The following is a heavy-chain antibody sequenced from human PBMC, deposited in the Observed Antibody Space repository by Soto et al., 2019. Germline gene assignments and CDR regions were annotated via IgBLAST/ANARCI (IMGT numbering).Heavy chain of an antibody. V-gene: IGHV4-30-2*01. Sequence: PSETLSLTCAVSGGSISSGGYSWSWIRQPPGKGLEWIGYIYHSGSTYYNPSLKSRVTISVDRSKNQFSLKLNSVTAADTAVYYCARGGNYDDSSGSSWFDPWGKGALVTVDS. D-gene: IGHD3-22*01. J-gene: IGHJ5*02. CDR1: GGSISSGGYS. CDR2: IYHSGST. CDR3: ARGGNYDDSSGSSWFDP.